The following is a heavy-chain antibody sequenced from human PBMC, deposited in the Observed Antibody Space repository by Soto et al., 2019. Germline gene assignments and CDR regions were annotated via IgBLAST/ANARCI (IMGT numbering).Heavy chain of an antibody. CDR2: IWYDGSNK. Sequence: QVQLVESGGGVVQPGRSLRLSCAASGFTFSSYGMHWVRQAPGKGLEWVAGIWYDGSNKYYADSVKGRFTISRDNSKNTLYMPKNSLKAEDTAVYYGARDREYYDFWRGSYYDCMDVWGQGTTVTVSS. J-gene: IGHJ6*02. CDR1: GFTFSSYG. CDR3: ARDREYYDFWRGSYYDCMDV. D-gene: IGHD3-3*01. V-gene: IGHV3-33*01.